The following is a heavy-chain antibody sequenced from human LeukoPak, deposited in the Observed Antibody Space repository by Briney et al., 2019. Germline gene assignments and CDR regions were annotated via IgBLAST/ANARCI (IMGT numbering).Heavy chain of an antibody. D-gene: IGHD6-19*01. J-gene: IGHJ4*02. CDR1: GFTFSTYA. Sequence: GGSLRLSCAASGFTFSTYAITWVRQGPGKGLEWVSAIRPDGDGTYYTDSVRGRFTISRDNSRDTVYLQVNSLRVEDTAVYYCAREQSGTRGWYTVDYWGQGTLVTVSS. CDR2: IRPDGDGT. V-gene: IGHV3-23*01. CDR3: AREQSGTRGWYTVDY.